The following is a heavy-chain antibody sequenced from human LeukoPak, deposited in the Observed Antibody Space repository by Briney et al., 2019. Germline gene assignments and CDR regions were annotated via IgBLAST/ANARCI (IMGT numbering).Heavy chain of an antibody. CDR1: GGSISNYY. J-gene: IGHJ4*02. V-gene: IGHV4-59*01. Sequence: PSETLSLTCTVSGGSISNYYWSWIRQPPGKGLEWIRYIYYSGSTNYNPSLKSRVIISVDTSKNQFSLKLSSVTAADTAVYYCARAVHCSGGSCYFDYWGQGTLVTVSS. CDR2: IYYSGST. CDR3: ARAVHCSGGSCYFDY. D-gene: IGHD2-15*01.